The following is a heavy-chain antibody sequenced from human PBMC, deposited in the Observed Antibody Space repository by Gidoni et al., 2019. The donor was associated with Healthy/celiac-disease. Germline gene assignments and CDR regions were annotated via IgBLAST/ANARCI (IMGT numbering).Heavy chain of an antibody. Sequence: EVQLLESGGGLVQPGGSLRLSCAASGFTFSSYAMSWVRQAPGKGLEWVSAISGSGGSPYYADSVKGRFTISRDNSKNTLYLQMNSLRAEDTAVYYCAKNALRGSGSYSHFDYWGQGTLVTVSS. CDR1: GFTFSSYA. D-gene: IGHD3-10*01. J-gene: IGHJ4*02. CDR3: AKNALRGSGSYSHFDY. CDR2: ISGSGGSP. V-gene: IGHV3-23*01.